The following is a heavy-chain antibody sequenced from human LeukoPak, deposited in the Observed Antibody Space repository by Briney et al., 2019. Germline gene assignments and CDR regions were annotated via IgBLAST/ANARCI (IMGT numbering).Heavy chain of an antibody. J-gene: IGHJ4*02. D-gene: IGHD3-9*01. CDR3: ARPMLTGYYIDY. Sequence: GGSLRLSCAASGFIFSSYEMNWVRQAPGKGLEWVAYISSSGSTIYYADSVKGRFTISRDNAKKSLYLQMNSLRAEDTAVYYCARPMLTGYYIDYWGQGTLVTVSS. CDR1: GFIFSSYE. CDR2: ISSSGSTI. V-gene: IGHV3-48*03.